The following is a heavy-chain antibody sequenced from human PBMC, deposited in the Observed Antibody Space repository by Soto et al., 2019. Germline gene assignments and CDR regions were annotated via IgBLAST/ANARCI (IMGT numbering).Heavy chain of an antibody. J-gene: IGHJ3*02. Sequence: GGALRLSCAASGVTFADSAMTGVRQAPGKSLEWVARIRNKANSHSIEYAASVAGRFTISRDDSKNSLYLQMNSLKTQDTAVYYCARFPPPPPGTYCHTAIRPFDIWGQGTMVTVSS. CDR2: IRNKANSHSI. V-gene: IGHV3-72*01. CDR3: ARFPPPPPGTYCHTAIRPFDI. D-gene: IGHD1-1*01. CDR1: GVTFADSA.